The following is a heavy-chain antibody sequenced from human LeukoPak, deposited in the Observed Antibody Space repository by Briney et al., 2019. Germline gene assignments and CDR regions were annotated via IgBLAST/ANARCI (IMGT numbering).Heavy chain of an antibody. CDR3: AREGYGGNSAYFDY. V-gene: IGHV3-21*01. CDR2: ISSSSSYI. Sequence: PGGSLRLSCAASGFTFSSYSMNWVRQAPGKGLEWVSSISSSSSYIYYADSVKGRFTISRDNAKNSLYLQMNSLRAEDTAVYYCAREGYGGNSAYFDYWGQGTLVTVPS. J-gene: IGHJ4*02. CDR1: GFTFSSYS. D-gene: IGHD4-23*01.